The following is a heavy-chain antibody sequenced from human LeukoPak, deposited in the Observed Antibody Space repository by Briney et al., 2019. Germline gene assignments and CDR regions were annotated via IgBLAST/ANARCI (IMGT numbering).Heavy chain of an antibody. V-gene: IGHV4-34*01. D-gene: IGHD2-2*01. J-gene: IGHJ5*02. CDR1: GGSFSGYY. Sequence: SETLSLTCAVYGGSFSGYYWSWIRQPPGKGLEWIGETNHSGSTNYNPSLKSRVTISVDTSKNQFSLKLSSVTAADTAVYYCARHLLYCSSTSCYLGRFNWFDPWGQGTLVTVSS. CDR2: TNHSGST. CDR3: ARHLLYCSSTSCYLGRFNWFDP.